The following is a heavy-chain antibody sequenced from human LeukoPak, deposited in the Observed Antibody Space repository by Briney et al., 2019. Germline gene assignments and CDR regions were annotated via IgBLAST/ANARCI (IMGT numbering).Heavy chain of an antibody. V-gene: IGHV3-48*03. Sequence: QPGGSLRLSCAASGFTFSSYEMNWVRQAPGKGLEWVSYISSSGSTIYYADSVKGRFTISRDNAKNSLYLQMNSLRAEDTAVYYCARRVAAGGILDYWGQGTLVTVSS. D-gene: IGHD6-13*01. J-gene: IGHJ4*02. CDR1: GFTFSSYE. CDR3: ARRVAAGGILDY. CDR2: ISSSGSTI.